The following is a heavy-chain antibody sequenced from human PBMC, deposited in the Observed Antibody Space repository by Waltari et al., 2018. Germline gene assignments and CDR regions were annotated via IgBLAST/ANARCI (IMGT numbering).Heavy chain of an antibody. J-gene: IGHJ4*02. Sequence: QVQLVQSGAEVKKPGASVKVSCKVSGYTLTELSMHWVRQAPGKGLEWMGGFDPEDGETIYAQKFQGRVTMTRDTSISTAYMELSRLRSDDTAVYYCARAAASLWTLDYWGQGTLVTVSS. V-gene: IGHV1-24*01. CDR2: FDPEDGET. CDR1: GYTLTELS. CDR3: ARAAASLWTLDY. D-gene: IGHD6-25*01.